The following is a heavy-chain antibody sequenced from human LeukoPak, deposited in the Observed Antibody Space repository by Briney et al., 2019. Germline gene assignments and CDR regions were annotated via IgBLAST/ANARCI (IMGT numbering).Heavy chain of an antibody. CDR3: ARRRDRGYDFDY. D-gene: IGHD5-12*01. CDR1: GASISDNY. CDR2: IYYTGNT. V-gene: IGHV4-59*12. Sequence: SETLSLTCTVSGASISDNYWSWIRQPPGKGLEWIGYIYYTGNTNYNPSLKSRLTISVDTSKSQFSLRLSSVTAADTAVYYCARRRDRGYDFDYWGQGTLVTVSS. J-gene: IGHJ4*02.